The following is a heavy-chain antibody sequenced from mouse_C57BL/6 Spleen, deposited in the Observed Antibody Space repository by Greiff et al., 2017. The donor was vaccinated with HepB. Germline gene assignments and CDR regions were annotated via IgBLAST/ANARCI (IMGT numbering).Heavy chain of an antibody. V-gene: IGHV1-81*01. CDR1: GYTFTSYG. CDR2: IYPRSGNT. CDR3: ARSYYGNYGYFDV. Sequence: QVQLKESGAELARPGASVKLSCKASGYTFTSYGISWVKQRTGQGLEWIGEIYPRSGNTYYNEKFKGKATLTADKSSSTAYMELRSLTSEDSAVYFCARSYYGNYGYFDVWGTGTTVTVSS. J-gene: IGHJ1*03. D-gene: IGHD2-10*01.